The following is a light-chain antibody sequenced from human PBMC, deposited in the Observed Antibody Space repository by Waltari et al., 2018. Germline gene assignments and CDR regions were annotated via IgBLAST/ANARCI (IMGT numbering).Light chain of an antibody. CDR3: QQYNSYPWT. CDR2: KSS. J-gene: IGKJ1*01. V-gene: IGKV1-5*03. CDR1: QSISSW. Sequence: DIQMSQSPYTLSASVGDRVTITCRARQSISSWLAWYQHKPGKAPSLLIYKSSSLESGVPSRFSGSGSGTEFTLTISSLQPDDFATHYCQQYNSYPWTFGQGTKVEIK.